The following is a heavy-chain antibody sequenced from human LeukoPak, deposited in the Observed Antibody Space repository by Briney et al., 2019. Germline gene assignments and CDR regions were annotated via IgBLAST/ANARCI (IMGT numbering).Heavy chain of an antibody. Sequence: GASVKVSCKASGYTFTGYIMHWVRQAPGQGLEWMGWINPNSGDTKYTQKFQGRVTLTRDTSISTAYMELNRLRSDDTAVYYCARDLVDTAMWEFDNWGQGTLVTVSS. D-gene: IGHD5-18*01. CDR1: GYTFTGYI. V-gene: IGHV1-2*02. J-gene: IGHJ4*02. CDR3: ARDLVDTAMWEFDN. CDR2: INPNSGDT.